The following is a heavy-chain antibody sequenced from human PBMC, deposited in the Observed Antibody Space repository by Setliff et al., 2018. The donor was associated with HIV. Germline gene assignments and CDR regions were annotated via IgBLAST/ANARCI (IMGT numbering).Heavy chain of an antibody. V-gene: IGHV3-23*01. CDR1: GFTFSTYA. CDR2: ISGGSGRT. CDR3: AKDRNFPNDVFDT. Sequence: GGSLRLSCAASGFTFSTYAMSWVRQAPGKGLEWVSAISGGSGRTYYVATVKDRFTISRDDSKNTLYLQMNSLRAEDTGIYYCAKDRNFPNDVFDTWGQGTMVTVSS. J-gene: IGHJ3*02.